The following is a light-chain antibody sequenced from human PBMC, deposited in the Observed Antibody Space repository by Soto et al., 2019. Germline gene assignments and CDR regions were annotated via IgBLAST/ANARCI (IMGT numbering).Light chain of an antibody. CDR1: QSVSSN. Sequence: EIVMTQSPATLSVSPGERATLSCRASQSVSSNLAWYQQKPGQAPRLLIYGASSRATGIPARFSGSGSGTEFTRTISSLQSEDFAVYYCQQYNNWPPEWTFGQGTKVEIK. J-gene: IGKJ1*01. CDR3: QQYNNWPPEWT. CDR2: GAS. V-gene: IGKV3-15*01.